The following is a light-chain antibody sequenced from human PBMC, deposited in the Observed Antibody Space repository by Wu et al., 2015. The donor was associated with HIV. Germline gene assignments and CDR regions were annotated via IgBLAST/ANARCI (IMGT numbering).Light chain of an antibody. V-gene: IGKV3-20*01. CDR1: QSVSSSY. CDR2: GAS. Sequence: EIVLTQSPGTQSLSPGERATLSCRASQSVSSSYLAWYQQKPGQAPRLLIYGASSRATGIPDRFSGSGSGTDFTLTISRLEPEDFAVYYCQQYGSSPGVTFGGGTKVEIK. J-gene: IGKJ4*01. CDR3: QQYGSSPGVT.